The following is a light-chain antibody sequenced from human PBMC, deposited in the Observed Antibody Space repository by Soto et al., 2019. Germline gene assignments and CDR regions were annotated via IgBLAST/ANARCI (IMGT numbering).Light chain of an antibody. V-gene: IGLV2-11*01. J-gene: IGLJ7*01. CDR1: SSDVGDYNS. CDR3: CSYVGSYSYV. Sequence: QSALTQPRSVSGSPGQSVTVSCIGISSDVGDYNSVSWYQQHPGKAPKLMIYDVSKRPSGVPDRFSGSKSGNTASLTISGLQAEDEADYYCCSYVGSYSYVFGIGTQLTVL. CDR2: DVS.